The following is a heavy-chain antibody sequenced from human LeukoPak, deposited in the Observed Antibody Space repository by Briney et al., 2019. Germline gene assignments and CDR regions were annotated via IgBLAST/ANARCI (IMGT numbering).Heavy chain of an antibody. Sequence: SVTLSLICAVYGASFSGYYWRWLRQPPGKGLEWLGEINDSGSTNYNTFRKSRVTISVDTSNNHFFRKRSSLTDAATAVYYGGICYRGDHDNIVVVPYDFDVWGQGTLVTVSS. CDR1: GASFSGYY. CDR2: INDSGST. D-gene: IGHD2-2*01. CDR3: GICYRGDHDNIVVVPYDFDV. V-gene: IGHV4-34*01. J-gene: IGHJ4*02.